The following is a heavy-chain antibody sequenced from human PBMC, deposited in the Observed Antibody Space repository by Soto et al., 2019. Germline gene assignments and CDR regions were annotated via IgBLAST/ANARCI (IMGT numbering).Heavy chain of an antibody. CDR1: GFTFSSYG. J-gene: IGHJ4*02. CDR3: AKDREVWDSYPGY. D-gene: IGHD3-16*01. Sequence: PGGSLRLSCAASGFTFSSYGMHWVRQAPGKGLEWVAVISYDGSNKYYADSVKGRFTISRDNSKNTLYLQMNSLRAEDTAVYYCAKDREVWDSYPGYWGQGTLVTVSS. V-gene: IGHV3-30*18. CDR2: ISYDGSNK.